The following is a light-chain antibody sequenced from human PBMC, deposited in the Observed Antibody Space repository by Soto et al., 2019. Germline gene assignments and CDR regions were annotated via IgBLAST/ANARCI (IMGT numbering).Light chain of an antibody. Sequence: EIVLTQSPGTLSLSPGERATLSCRASQSLTNNYLAWYQQKPGQAPRLLIYAASSRATGIPDRFSGSGSETDFTLTISRLEPEDFAVYYCQQYGSSLPVTFGGGLKVDIK. CDR2: AAS. J-gene: IGKJ4*01. CDR1: QSLTNNY. V-gene: IGKV3-20*01. CDR3: QQYGSSLPVT.